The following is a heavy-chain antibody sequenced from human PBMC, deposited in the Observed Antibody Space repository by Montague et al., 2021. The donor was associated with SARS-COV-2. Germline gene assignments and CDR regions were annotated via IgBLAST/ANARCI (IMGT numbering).Heavy chain of an antibody. CDR2: TYYRSKWYY. V-gene: IGHV6-1*01. CDR3: ALAVAGRGGYDY. CDR1: GDSVSSNSAA. D-gene: IGHD6-19*01. J-gene: IGHJ4*02. Sequence: CAISGDSVSSNSAAWNWIRQSPSRGLEWLGRTYYRSKWYYEYAVSLKSRITINPDTSENQFSLQVKSMTPEDTAVYYCALAVAGRGGYDYWGQGTLVTVSS.